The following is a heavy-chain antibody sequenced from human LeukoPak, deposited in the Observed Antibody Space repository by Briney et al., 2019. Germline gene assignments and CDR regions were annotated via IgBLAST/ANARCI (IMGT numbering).Heavy chain of an antibody. CDR3: ARPHSSGWYGAFDI. CDR1: GGSISSYY. CDR2: IYYSGTT. Sequence: PETLSLTCTVSGGSISSYYWSWIRQPPGKGLEWIGYIYYSGTTNYNPSLKSRVTISVDRSKNQFSLKLSSVTAADTAVYYCARPHSSGWYGAFDIWGQGTMLTVSS. D-gene: IGHD6-19*01. J-gene: IGHJ3*02. V-gene: IGHV4-59*08.